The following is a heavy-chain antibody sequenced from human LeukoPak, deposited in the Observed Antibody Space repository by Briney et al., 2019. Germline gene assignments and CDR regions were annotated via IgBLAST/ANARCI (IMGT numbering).Heavy chain of an antibody. CDR1: GGSINNNLYY. V-gene: IGHV4-39*07. CDR3: ARGDWRYGDFDS. CDR2: IYYIGNT. J-gene: IGHJ4*02. D-gene: IGHD3-9*01. Sequence: SETLSLTCTVSGGSINNNLYYWGWVRQSPGKGLEWIGSIYYIGNTFYNASLRSRVSVSVHTSDNQFSLKLRSMTAADTAIYYCARGDWRYGDFDSWGRGTLVTVSS.